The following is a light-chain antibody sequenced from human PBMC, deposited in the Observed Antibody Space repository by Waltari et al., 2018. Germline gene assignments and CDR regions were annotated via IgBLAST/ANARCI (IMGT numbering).Light chain of an antibody. CDR2: QRS. V-gene: IGLV3-1*01. J-gene: IGLJ2*01. CDR3: QAWDRDGAV. CDR1: KLGGRP. Sequence: SYEVIQPPSVSVSPGQTATITCSGDKLGGRPTSWYQQRPGKSPVLLIYQRSRRSSGVPERLSGSQSGNTATLPISGTQTVDEADYYCQAWDRDGAVFGDGTKLTVL.